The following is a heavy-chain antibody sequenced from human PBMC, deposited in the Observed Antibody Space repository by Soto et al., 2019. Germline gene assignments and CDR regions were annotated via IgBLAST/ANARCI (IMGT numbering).Heavy chain of an antibody. CDR1: GFTFDDHG. V-gene: IGHV3-20*04. CDR3: ARGTNSWPFDY. Sequence: EVQLVESGGVVVRPGGSLRLTCAASGFTFDDHGMSWVRQPPGKGLEWVSGINWNGGFTSYADSVKDRFTISRDNAQSSLSLQMNSLRVEDTAFYYCARGTNSWPFDYWGQGTLVTVSS. D-gene: IGHD1-26*01. CDR2: INWNGGFT. J-gene: IGHJ4*02.